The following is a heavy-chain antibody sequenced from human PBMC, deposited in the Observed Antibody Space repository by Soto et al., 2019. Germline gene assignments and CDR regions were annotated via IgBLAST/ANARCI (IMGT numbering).Heavy chain of an antibody. CDR2: IYPSDSDT. Sequence: GESLKISCKGYGYNFAGYWIAWVRQMPGKGLELMGIIYPSDSDTRYRPSFQGQVTISADKSISSAYLQWSSLRASDTAMYYCAGGGVSTRTFDYWGQGTPVTVSS. V-gene: IGHV5-51*01. CDR3: AGGGVSTRTFDY. CDR1: GYNFAGYW. J-gene: IGHJ4*02. D-gene: IGHD3-3*01.